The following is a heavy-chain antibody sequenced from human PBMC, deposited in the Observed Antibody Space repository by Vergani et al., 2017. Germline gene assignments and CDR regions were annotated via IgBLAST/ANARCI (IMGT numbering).Heavy chain of an antibody. V-gene: IGHV4-39*01. D-gene: IGHD1-26*01. CDR2: NHYVGST. Sequence: QLQLQESGPGLVKPSGTLSLTCTVSGGSISSHGYYWGWIRQSPGKGLEWIGKNHYVGSTYYNPSFKSRVTTSLDTSKNQFSLRLTSVTAADTAVYYCARHICSGSYVDSWGPGTLVTVSS. CDR1: GGSISSHGYY. CDR3: ARHICSGSYVDS. J-gene: IGHJ5*01.